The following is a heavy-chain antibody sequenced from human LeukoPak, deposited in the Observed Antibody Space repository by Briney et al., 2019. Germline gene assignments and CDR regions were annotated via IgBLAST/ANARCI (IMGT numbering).Heavy chain of an antibody. CDR2: ISGSGGST. J-gene: IGHJ6*02. V-gene: IGHV3-23*01. CDR3: AKVPAAGSSRPFGMDV. CDR1: GFTFSSYA. Sequence: GGSLRLSCAASGFTFSSYAMGWVRQAPGKGLEWVSAISGSGGSTYYADSVKGRFTISRDNSKNTLYLQMNSLRAEDTAVYYCAKVPAAGSSRPFGMDVWGQGTTVTVSS. D-gene: IGHD6-13*01.